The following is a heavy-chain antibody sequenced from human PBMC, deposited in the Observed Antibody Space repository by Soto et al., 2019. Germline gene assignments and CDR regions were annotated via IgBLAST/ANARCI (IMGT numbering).Heavy chain of an antibody. CDR2: ISAYNGNT. CDR3: ARDHSSGWYGRGDY. J-gene: IGHJ4*02. Sequence: XSVKVSYKASVYSFTGYGIRWVRQAPGQGLEWMGWISAYNGNTNYAQKLQGRVTMTTDTSTSTAYMELRSLRSDDTAVYYCARDHSSGWYGRGDYWGQGSLVTVSS. V-gene: IGHV1-18*04. D-gene: IGHD6-19*01. CDR1: VYSFTGYG.